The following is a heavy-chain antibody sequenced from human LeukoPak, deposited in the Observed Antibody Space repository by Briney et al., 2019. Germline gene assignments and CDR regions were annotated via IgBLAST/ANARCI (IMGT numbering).Heavy chain of an antibody. CDR3: ARAPFTPYYYMDV. CDR1: GGSFSGYY. V-gene: IGHV4-34*01. D-gene: IGHD3-16*01. CDR2: IYHSGST. Sequence: SETLSLTCAVYGGSFSGYYWSWIRQPPGKGLEWIGSIYHSGSTYYNPSLKSRVTISVDTSKKQFSLKLSSVTAADTAVYYCARAPFTPYYYMDVWGKGTTVTVSS. J-gene: IGHJ6*03.